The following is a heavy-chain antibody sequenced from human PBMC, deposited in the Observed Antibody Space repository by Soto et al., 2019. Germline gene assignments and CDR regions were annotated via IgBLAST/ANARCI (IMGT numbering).Heavy chain of an antibody. J-gene: IGHJ4*02. V-gene: IGHV1-3*01. D-gene: IGHD5-12*01. CDR3: ATPIVAFY. CDR1: GYTFTSYA. Sequence: AASVKVSCKASGYTFTSYAIHWLRQAPGQRLEWMGWINAGNGNTKYSQKFQGRVIITRDTSAGTAYMELRSLRSEDTAVYYCATPIVAFYWGQGTLVTVSS. CDR2: INAGNGNT.